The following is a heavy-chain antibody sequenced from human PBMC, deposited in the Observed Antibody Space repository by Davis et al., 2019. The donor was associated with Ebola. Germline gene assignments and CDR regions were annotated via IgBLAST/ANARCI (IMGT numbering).Heavy chain of an antibody. Sequence: ASVKVSCKASGYTFTNYGITWVRQAPGQGLEWMGWISAYNGNTNYAQKLQGRVTMTTDTSTSTAYMELRSLRSDDTAVYYCAGRTYNLFDYWGQGTLVTVSS. J-gene: IGHJ4*02. D-gene: IGHD1-1*01. CDR2: ISAYNGNT. CDR1: GYTFTNYG. V-gene: IGHV1-18*04. CDR3: AGRTYNLFDY.